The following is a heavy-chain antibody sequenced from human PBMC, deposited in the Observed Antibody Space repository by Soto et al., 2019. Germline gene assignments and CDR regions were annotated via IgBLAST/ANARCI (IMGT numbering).Heavy chain of an antibody. Sequence: ASVKVSCKSSGYTFTGYYMHCVRQAPGQGLEWMGWINPNSGGTNYAQKFQGWVTMTRDTSISTAYMELSRLRSDDTAVYYCARGHSSGYYPVPLYYYYGMDVWGQGTTVTVSS. V-gene: IGHV1-2*04. D-gene: IGHD3-22*01. CDR3: ARGHSSGYYPVPLYYYYGMDV. J-gene: IGHJ6*02. CDR2: INPNSGGT. CDR1: GYTFTGYY.